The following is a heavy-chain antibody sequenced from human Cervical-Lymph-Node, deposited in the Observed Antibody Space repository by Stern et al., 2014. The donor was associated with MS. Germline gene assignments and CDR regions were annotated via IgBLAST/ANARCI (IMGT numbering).Heavy chain of an antibody. D-gene: IGHD4-17*01. CDR3: ARDREGDYWSFEN. J-gene: IGHJ4*02. CDR1: GLIFSDSY. V-gene: IGHV3-11*01. CDR2: ITNSGTNV. Sequence: VQLVESGGGLVKPGGSLRLSCAVSGLIFSDSYMAWIRQAPGKGLEWLSYITNSGTNVEYADSVKGRFTISRDNAKNSLYLQMNSLRAEDTAVYYCARDREGDYWSFENWGQGTLVTVSS.